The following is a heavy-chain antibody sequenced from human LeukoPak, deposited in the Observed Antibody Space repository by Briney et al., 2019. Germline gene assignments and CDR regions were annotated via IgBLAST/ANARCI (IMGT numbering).Heavy chain of an antibody. V-gene: IGHV4-34*01. D-gene: IGHD3-10*01. CDR3: ARGHTRITMVRGSRSAYYFDY. J-gene: IGHJ4*02. Sequence: GSLRLSCAASGFTFSDYYMSWIRQPPGKGLEWIGEINHSGSTNYNPSLKSRVTISVDTSKNQFSLKLSSVTAADTAVYYCARGHTRITMVRGSRSAYYFDYWGQGTLVTVSS. CDR1: GFTFSDYY. CDR2: INHSGST.